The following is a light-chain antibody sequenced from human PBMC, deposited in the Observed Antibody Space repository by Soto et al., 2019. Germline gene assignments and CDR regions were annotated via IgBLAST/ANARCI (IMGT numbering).Light chain of an antibody. CDR2: ATS. J-gene: IGKJ1*01. CDR1: EDIGHF. V-gene: IGKV1-27*01. CDR3: LKYNKDAPGA. Sequence: DIQMAQSPSSLSASVGDTATLTCRASEDIGHFLAWYQQRPGTVPKLLIYATSRLQPGVPSRFSGSGSGTDFTLTINTLQPEDVATYFCLKYNKDAPGAFGQGTKVEI.